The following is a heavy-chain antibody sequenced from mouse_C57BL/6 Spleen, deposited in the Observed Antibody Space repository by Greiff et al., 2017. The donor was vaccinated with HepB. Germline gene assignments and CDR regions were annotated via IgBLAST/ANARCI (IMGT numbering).Heavy chain of an antibody. D-gene: IGHD3-3*01. CDR3: AREGPPLSYDY. CDR1: GFTFSSYA. V-gene: IGHV5-4*01. CDR2: NSDGGSYT. Sequence: EVKLVESGGGLVKPGGSLKLSCAASGFTFSSYAMSWGRQTPVKRLEWAATNSDGGSYTCYPDIVKGRFTISRDNAKNNMYAQMRHPKSEGAAMYYWAREGPPLSYDYSGQGTTLTVTS. J-gene: IGHJ2*01.